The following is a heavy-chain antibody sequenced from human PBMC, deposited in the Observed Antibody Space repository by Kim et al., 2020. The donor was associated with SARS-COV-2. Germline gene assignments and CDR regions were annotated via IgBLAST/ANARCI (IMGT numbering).Heavy chain of an antibody. CDR1: GYTFTSYA. CDR3: ARDRDDYVWGSYPYFDY. CDR2: INAGNGNT. V-gene: IGHV1-3*01. D-gene: IGHD3-16*01. J-gene: IGHJ4*02. Sequence: ASVKVSCKASGYTFTSYAMHWVRQAPGQRLEWMGWINAGNGNTKYSQKFQGRVTITRDTSASTAYMELSSLRSEDTAVYYCARDRDDYVWGSYPYFDYWGQGTLVTVSS.